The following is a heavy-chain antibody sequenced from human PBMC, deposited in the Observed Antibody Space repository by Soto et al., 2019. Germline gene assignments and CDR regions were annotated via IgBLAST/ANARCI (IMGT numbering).Heavy chain of an antibody. D-gene: IGHD3-10*01. CDR2: ISYSGST. Sequence: QVQLQESGPGLVKPSETLSLICTVSGDSISSYYWSWIRQPPGKGLEWVGYISYSGSTNYNPSLKGRVNMSLDTSKNQFSLNLSSVTAADTAVYYCARHGEKRLVYLDFWGQGTLVTVSS. CDR3: ARHGEKRLVYLDF. J-gene: IGHJ4*02. V-gene: IGHV4-59*08. CDR1: GDSISSYY.